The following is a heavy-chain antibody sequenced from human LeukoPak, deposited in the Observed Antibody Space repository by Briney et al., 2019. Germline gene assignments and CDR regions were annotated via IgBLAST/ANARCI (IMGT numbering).Heavy chain of an antibody. Sequence: ASVKVSCKASGYTFTSYAMNWVRQAPGQGLEWMGWINTNTGNPTYAQGFTGRFVFSLDTSVSTAYLQISSLRAEDTAVYYCAREITYYYDSSGYSFYYWGQGTLVTVSS. V-gene: IGHV7-4-1*02. D-gene: IGHD3-22*01. CDR3: AREITYYYDSSGYSFYY. J-gene: IGHJ4*02. CDR1: GYTFTSYA. CDR2: INTNTGNP.